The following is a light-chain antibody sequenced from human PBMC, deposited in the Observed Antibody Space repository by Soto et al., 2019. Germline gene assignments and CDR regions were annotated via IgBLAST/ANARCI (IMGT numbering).Light chain of an antibody. Sequence: EIVMTQSPATLSVSPGERATLSCRASQSVSSNFAWYQQKPGQAPRLLIYDASTRATGIPDRFSGSGSGTDFTLTISRLEPEDFAVYYCQQYGSSGTFGQGTKVDIK. V-gene: IGKV3-20*01. CDR1: QSVSSN. CDR2: DAS. J-gene: IGKJ1*01. CDR3: QQYGSSGT.